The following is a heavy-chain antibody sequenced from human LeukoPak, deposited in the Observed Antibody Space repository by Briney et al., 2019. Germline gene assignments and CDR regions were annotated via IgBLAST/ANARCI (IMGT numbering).Heavy chain of an antibody. D-gene: IGHD3-22*01. J-gene: IGHJ3*02. CDR1: GGSISSYY. Sequence: PSETLSLTCTVSGGSISSYYWSWLRQPPGKGLEWIGYIYYSGSTNYNPSLKSRVTISVDTSKNPFSLKLSSVTAADTAVYYCARAPYYYDSSGYGAFDIWGQGTMVTVSS. V-gene: IGHV4-59*01. CDR2: IYYSGST. CDR3: ARAPYYYDSSGYGAFDI.